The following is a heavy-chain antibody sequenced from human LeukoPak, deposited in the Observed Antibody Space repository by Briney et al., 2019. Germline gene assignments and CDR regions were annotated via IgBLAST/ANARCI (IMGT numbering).Heavy chain of an antibody. J-gene: IGHJ4*02. D-gene: IGHD2-2*01. V-gene: IGHV1-18*01. CDR2: ISAYNGNT. CDR1: GYTFTSYG. Sequence: ASVKVSCKASGYTFTSYGISWVRQAPGQWLEWMGWISAYNGNTNYAQKLQGRVTMTTDTSASTAYMELRSLRSDDTAVYYCARVRNDIVVVPAPLSDYWGQGTLVTVSS. CDR3: ARVRNDIVVVPAPLSDY.